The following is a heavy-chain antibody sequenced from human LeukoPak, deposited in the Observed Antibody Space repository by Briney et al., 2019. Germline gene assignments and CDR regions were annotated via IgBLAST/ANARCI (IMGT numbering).Heavy chain of an antibody. Sequence: GGSLRLTCAASGFTFSSYGMHWVRQAPGKGLEWVAVISYDGSNKYYADSVKGRFTISRDNSKNTLYLQMNILRAEDTAVYYCAKDPRPPVGYWGQGTLVTVSS. V-gene: IGHV3-30*18. CDR2: ISYDGSNK. CDR1: GFTFSSYG. J-gene: IGHJ4*02. CDR3: AKDPRPPVGY.